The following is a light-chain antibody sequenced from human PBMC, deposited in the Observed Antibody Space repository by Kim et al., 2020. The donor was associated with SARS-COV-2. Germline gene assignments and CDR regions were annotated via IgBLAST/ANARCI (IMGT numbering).Light chain of an antibody. V-gene: IGLV3-9*01. CDR2: RDT. J-gene: IGLJ3*02. CDR3: QVWDSRIWG. CDR1: NIVTKN. Sequence: SYELTQPLSVSVALGQTARITCGGNNIVTKNVHWYQQKPGQAPVLVMYRDTNRPYGIPERFSGSNSGNTATLTISRAQAGDEADYYCQVWDSRIWGFGGG.